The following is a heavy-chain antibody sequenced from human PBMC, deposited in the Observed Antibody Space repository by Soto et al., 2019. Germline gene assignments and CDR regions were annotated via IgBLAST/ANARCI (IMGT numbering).Heavy chain of an antibody. CDR3: ARALYSGYDLGTQIFDC. Sequence: PGGSLRLSCAASGFTFSSYGMHWVRQAPGKGLEWVAVIWYDGSNKYYADSVKVRFTISRDNSKNTLYLQMNSLSAEDTAVYYCARALYSGYDLGTQIFDCWGQGTLVTVSS. V-gene: IGHV3-33*01. D-gene: IGHD5-12*01. CDR2: IWYDGSNK. CDR1: GFTFSSYG. J-gene: IGHJ4*02.